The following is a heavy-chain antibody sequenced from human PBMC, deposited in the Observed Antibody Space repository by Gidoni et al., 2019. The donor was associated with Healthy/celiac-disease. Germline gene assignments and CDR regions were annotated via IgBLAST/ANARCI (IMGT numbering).Heavy chain of an antibody. V-gene: IGHV4-34*01. CDR2: INHSGST. D-gene: IGHD5-12*01. J-gene: IGHJ4*02. CDR3: AGATIFPRY. Sequence: QVQLQQWGAGLLKPSETRSLICAVYVGAFSGYYWSWIRQPPEKGLEWIGEINHSGSTNYNLYLKGRVTISVDTSKNQFSLKLSSVAAADTDVYYCAGATIFPRYWGQGTLVTVSS. CDR1: VGAFSGYY.